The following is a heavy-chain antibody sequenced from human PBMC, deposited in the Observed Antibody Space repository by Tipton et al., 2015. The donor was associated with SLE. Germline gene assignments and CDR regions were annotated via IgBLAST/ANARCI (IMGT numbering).Heavy chain of an antibody. CDR3: VRVAGYNSIFLPYYFDY. CDR1: GVSVSSSSYC. CDR2: MYYNGNT. J-gene: IGHJ4*02. V-gene: IGHV4-39*07. Sequence: LRLSCTVSGVSVSSSSYCWGWIRQPPGKGLEWIGSMYYNGNTYYNSSLKSRVTISLDTSRNDFSLNLSSVTAADTAVYYCVRVAGYNSIFLPYYFDYWGPGTLVTVSS. D-gene: IGHD5-24*01.